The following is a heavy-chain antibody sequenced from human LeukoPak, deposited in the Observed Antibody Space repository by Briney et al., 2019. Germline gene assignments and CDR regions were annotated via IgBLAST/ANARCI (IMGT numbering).Heavy chain of an antibody. D-gene: IGHD3-10*01. CDR1: GGTFSSYA. J-gene: IGHJ4*02. CDR2: IIPIFGTA. Sequence: SVKVSCKASGGTFSSYAISWVRQAPGQGLEWMGGIIPIFGTANYAQKFQGRVTITADESTSTAYMELSSLRSEDTAVYYCARPRDLKVGEYYFDYWGQGTLVTVSS. V-gene: IGHV1-69*13. CDR3: ARPRDLKVGEYYFDY.